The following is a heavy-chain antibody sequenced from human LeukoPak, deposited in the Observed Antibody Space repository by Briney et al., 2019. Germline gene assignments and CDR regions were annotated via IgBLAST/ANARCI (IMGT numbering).Heavy chain of an antibody. J-gene: IGHJ4*02. Sequence: KTSETLSLTCAVYGGSFSGYYWSWIRQPPGKGLEWIGEINHSGSTNYNPSLKSRVTLSVDTSKNQFSLKLSSVTAADTAVYYCARGVRDYDILNYWGQGTLVTVSS. CDR2: INHSGST. D-gene: IGHD3-9*01. CDR3: ARGVRDYDILNY. CDR1: GGSFSGYY. V-gene: IGHV4-34*01.